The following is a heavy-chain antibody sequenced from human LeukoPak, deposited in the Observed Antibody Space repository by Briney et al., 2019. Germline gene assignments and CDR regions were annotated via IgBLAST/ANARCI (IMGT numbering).Heavy chain of an antibody. CDR3: ARQQLAPRYYFDY. J-gene: IGHJ4*02. D-gene: IGHD6-13*01. CDR1: GFTFSSYN. Sequence: GGSLRLSCAASGFTFSSYNMNWVRQAPGKGLEWVSFITSSTSYIYYADSVKGRFTISRDNAKNSLYLQMNSLRAEDTAVYYCARQQLAPRYYFDYWGQGTLVTVSS. V-gene: IGHV3-21*01. CDR2: ITSSTSYI.